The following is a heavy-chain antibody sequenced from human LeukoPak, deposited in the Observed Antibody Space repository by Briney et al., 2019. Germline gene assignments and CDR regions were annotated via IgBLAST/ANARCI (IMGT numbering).Heavy chain of an antibody. Sequence: GASLKTSCEGSGYSFTSYWNGWGRPMPGEGLGGVGISYPGDSDTRYIPSCQGQVTISADKSIITAYLQWSSLKASNTAMYYCARLSGMVRGVIIYYYYMDVWGKGTTVTVSS. V-gene: IGHV5-51*01. D-gene: IGHD3-10*01. J-gene: IGHJ6*03. CDR2: SYPGDSDT. CDR3: ARLSGMVRGVIIYYYYMDV. CDR1: GYSFTSYW.